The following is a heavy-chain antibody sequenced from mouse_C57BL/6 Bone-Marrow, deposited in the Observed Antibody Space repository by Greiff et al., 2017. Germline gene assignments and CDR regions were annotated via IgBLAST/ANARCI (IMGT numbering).Heavy chain of an antibody. Sequence: QVQLQQPGAELVKPGASVKLSCKASGYTFTSYWMHWVKQRPGQGLEWIGMIHPNSGSTNYNEKFKSKATLTVDKSSSTAYMQLSSLTSEDSAVYYCARNYYGSSYFCWYFDVWGTGTTVTVSS. V-gene: IGHV1-64*01. D-gene: IGHD1-1*01. CDR3: ARNYYGSSYFCWYFDV. J-gene: IGHJ1*03. CDR1: GYTFTSYW. CDR2: IHPNSGST.